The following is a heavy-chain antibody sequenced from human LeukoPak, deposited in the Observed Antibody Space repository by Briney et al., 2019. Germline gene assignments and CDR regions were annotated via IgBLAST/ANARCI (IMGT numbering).Heavy chain of an antibody. J-gene: IGHJ4*02. V-gene: IGHV3-66*01. CDR2: IYSGGYT. Sequence: GGSLRLSCAASGFTVSNNYMSWVRQAPGKGLEWVSAIYSGGYTYDEDCVKGRLTISRDKSKNTLYLQRNSVRAEDTAVYYCAGDRGSGLDYWGQGTLVTVSS. D-gene: IGHD3-10*01. CDR3: AGDRGSGLDY. CDR1: GFTVSNNY.